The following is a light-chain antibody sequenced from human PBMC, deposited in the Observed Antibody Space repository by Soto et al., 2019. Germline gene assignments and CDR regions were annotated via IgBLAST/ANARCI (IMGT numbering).Light chain of an antibody. J-gene: IGKJ2*01. Sequence: DIQMTQSPSSLSASVGDRVTITCRASQSISSYLNWYQQKPGKATKLLIYAASSLQSGVPSRFSGSGSVTEFTLTISSMQHEDFETFSLQKSYSTRAYTFGQGTKLEIK. V-gene: IGKV1-39*01. CDR3: QKSYSTRAYT. CDR1: QSISSY. CDR2: AAS.